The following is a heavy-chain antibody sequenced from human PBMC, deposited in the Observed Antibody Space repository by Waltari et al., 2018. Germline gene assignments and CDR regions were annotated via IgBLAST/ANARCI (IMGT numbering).Heavy chain of an antibody. CDR2: INPSSGGT. V-gene: IGHV1-2*02. Sequence: QVQLVQSGAEVKKPGASVKVSCKASGYTFTGYYMHWVRQAPGQGLEWMGWINPSSGGTNYAQKFQGRVTMTRDTSISTAYMELSRLRSDDTAVYYCAREPIEYSSSAKDLWGRGTLVTVSS. J-gene: IGHJ2*01. D-gene: IGHD6-6*01. CDR1: GYTFTGYY. CDR3: AREPIEYSSSAKDL.